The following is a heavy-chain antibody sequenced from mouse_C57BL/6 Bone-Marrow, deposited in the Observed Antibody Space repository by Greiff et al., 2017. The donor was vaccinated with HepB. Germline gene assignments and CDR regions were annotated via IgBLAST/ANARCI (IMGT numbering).Heavy chain of an antibody. CDR1: GFTFSSYG. J-gene: IGHJ2*01. CDR3: ARRSYDGYCYFDY. Sequence: EVQVVESGGDLVKPGGSLKLSCAASGFTFSSYGMSWVRQTPDKRLEWVATISSGGSYTYYPDSVKGRFTISRDNAKNTLYLQMSSLKSEDTAMYYCARRSYDGYCYFDYWGQGTTLTVSS. V-gene: IGHV5-6*01. CDR2: ISSGGSYT. D-gene: IGHD2-3*01.